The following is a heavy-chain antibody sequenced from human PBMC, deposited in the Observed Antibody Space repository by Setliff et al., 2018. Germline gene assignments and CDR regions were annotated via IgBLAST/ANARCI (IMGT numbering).Heavy chain of an antibody. J-gene: IGHJ3*02. CDR1: GYSISSGYI. CDR2: IGHTGSI. Sequence: ASETLSLTCTVSGYSISSGYIWGWIRQPPGKGLEWVGNIGHTGSINYNPSLKSRLTISRDTSKNQVSLKLNSVTAADTAVYYCARERGYSYGDDAFDIWGQGTMVTVSS. CDR3: ARERGYSYGDDAFDI. V-gene: IGHV4-38-2*02. D-gene: IGHD5-18*01.